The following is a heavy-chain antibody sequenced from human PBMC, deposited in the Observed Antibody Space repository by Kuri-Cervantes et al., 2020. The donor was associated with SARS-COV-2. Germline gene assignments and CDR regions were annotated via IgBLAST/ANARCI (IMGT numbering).Heavy chain of an antibody. J-gene: IGHJ4*02. CDR1: GGSISSSSYY. D-gene: IGHD4-17*01. Sequence: ESLKTSCTVSGGSISSSSYYWGWIRQPPGKRLEWIGSIYYSGSTYYNPSLKSRVTISVDTSKNQFSLKLSSVTAADTAVYYCARLPATVTPHYWGQGTLVTVSS. CDR3: ARLPATVTPHY. CDR2: IYYSGST. V-gene: IGHV4-39*01.